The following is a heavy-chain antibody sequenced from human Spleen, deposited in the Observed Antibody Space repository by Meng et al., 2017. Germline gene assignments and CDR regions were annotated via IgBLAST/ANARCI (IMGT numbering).Heavy chain of an antibody. V-gene: IGHV1-8*03. CDR2: MNPNSGNT. J-gene: IGHJ6*02. D-gene: IGHD1-1*01. Sequence: ASVKVSCKASGYTFTSYDINWVRQATGQGLEWMGWMNPNSGNTGYAQKFQGRVTITRNTSISTAYMELSSLRSEDTAVYYCARGKTYNWNDPYGVDVWGQGTTVTVSS. CDR3: ARGKTYNWNDPYGVDV. CDR1: GYTFTSYD.